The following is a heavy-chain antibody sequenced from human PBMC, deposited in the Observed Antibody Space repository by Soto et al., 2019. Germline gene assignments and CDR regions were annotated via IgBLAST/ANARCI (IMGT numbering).Heavy chain of an antibody. D-gene: IGHD4-17*01. CDR2: IYYSGST. V-gene: IGHV4-39*01. CDR3: ARLDGDYGGQDAFDI. Sequence: QLQLQESGPGLVKPSETLSLTCTVSGGSISSSSYYWGWIRQPPGKGLEWIGSIYYSGSTYYNPSLKSRVTISVDTSKNQFSLKLSSVTAADTAVYYCARLDGDYGGQDAFDIWGQGTMVTVSS. CDR1: GGSISSSSYY. J-gene: IGHJ3*02.